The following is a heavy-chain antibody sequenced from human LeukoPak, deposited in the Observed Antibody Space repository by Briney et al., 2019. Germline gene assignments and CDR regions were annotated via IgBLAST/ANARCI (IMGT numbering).Heavy chain of an antibody. CDR2: IRYDGSNK. V-gene: IGHV3-30*02. J-gene: IGHJ4*02. CDR1: GFTFSSYG. CDR3: AKGARSGSYLYYFDY. D-gene: IGHD3-10*01. Sequence: PGGSLRLSCAASGFTFSSYGMHWVRQAPGEGLEWVAFIRYDGSNKYYADSVKGRFTISRDNSKNTLYLQMNSLRAEDTAVYYCAKGARSGSYLYYFDYWGQGTLVTVSS.